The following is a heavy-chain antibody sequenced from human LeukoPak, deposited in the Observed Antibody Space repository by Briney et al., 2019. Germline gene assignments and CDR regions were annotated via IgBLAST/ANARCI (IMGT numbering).Heavy chain of an antibody. D-gene: IGHD3/OR15-3a*01. CDR1: GGSISSGSYY. CDR2: IYTSGST. J-gene: IGHJ4*02. CDR3: ARAPRTGYNDY. Sequence: PSQTLSLTCTVSGGSISSGSYYWSWIRQPAGKGLEWIGRIYTSGSTNYNPSLKSRVTISVDTSKNQFSLKLSSVTAADTAVYYCARAPRTGYNDYWGQGTLVTVSS. V-gene: IGHV4-61*02.